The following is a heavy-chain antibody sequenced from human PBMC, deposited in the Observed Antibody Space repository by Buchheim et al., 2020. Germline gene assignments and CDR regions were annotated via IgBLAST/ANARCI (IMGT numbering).Heavy chain of an antibody. CDR1: GFTFSNAW. D-gene: IGHD1-14*01. CDR3: TTDEPRAPSYLYY. V-gene: IGHV3-15*01. CDR2: IKSKTDGGTS. J-gene: IGHJ4*02. Sequence: EVQLVESGGGLVKPGGSLRLSCAASGFTFSNAWMSWVRQAPGKGLEWVGRIKSKTDGGTSDYAAPVKGRFTISRDDSKRTLYLQVNGLKTEDTAVYYCTTDEPRAPSYLYYWGQGAL.